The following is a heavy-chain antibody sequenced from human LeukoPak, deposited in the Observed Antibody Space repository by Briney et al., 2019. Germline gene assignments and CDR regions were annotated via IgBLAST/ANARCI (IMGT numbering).Heavy chain of an antibody. J-gene: IGHJ4*02. CDR2: IYSGGRT. CDR1: GFTVSSNY. V-gene: IGHV3-66*02. Sequence: GGSLRLSCAASGFTVSSNYMSWVRQAPGKGLEWVSVIYSGGRTYYADSVKGRFTISRDNSKNTLYLQMNSLRAEDTAVYYCARGLIQLWLDYWGQGTLVTVSS. D-gene: IGHD5-18*01. CDR3: ARGLIQLWLDY.